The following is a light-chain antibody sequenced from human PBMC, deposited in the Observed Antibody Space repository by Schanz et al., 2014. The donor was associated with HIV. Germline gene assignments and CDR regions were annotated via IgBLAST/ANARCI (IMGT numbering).Light chain of an antibody. CDR3: QQRSNWPPKYT. J-gene: IGKJ2*01. CDR1: QSVTSRY. V-gene: IGKV3D-20*02. Sequence: EIVLTQSPGTLSLSPGERATLSCRASQSVTSRYLAWYQQKPGQAPRLLIYGASSSATGIPDRFSGSGSGTDFTLTISSLEPEDFAVYYCQQRSNWPPKYTFGQGTKLEIK. CDR2: GAS.